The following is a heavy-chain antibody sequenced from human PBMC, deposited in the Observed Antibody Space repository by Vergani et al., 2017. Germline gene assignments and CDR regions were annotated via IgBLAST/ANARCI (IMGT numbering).Heavy chain of an antibody. V-gene: IGHV4-39*07. D-gene: IGHD3-10*01. CDR1: GGSISSSSYY. Sequence: QLQLQESGPGLVKPSETLSLTCTVSGGSISSSSYYWGWIRQPPGKGLEWIGSIYYSGSTYYNPSLKSRVTISVDTSKNQFSLKLSSVPAADTAVDYCARARPRGRGGGNWFDPWGQGTLVTVSS. J-gene: IGHJ5*02. CDR3: ARARPRGRGGGNWFDP. CDR2: IYYSGST.